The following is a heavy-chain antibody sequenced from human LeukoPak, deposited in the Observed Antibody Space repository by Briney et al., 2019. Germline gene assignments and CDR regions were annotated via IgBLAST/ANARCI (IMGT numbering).Heavy chain of an antibody. J-gene: IGHJ6*02. V-gene: IGHV4-59*12. CDR2: IYYSGST. CDR3: ARNMHCSGSSCYPGLYYYYGMDV. Sequence: PSETLSLTCTVSGGSISSYYWSWIRQPPGKGLEWIGYIYYSGSTNYNPSLKSRVTISVDTSKNQFSLQLSSVTAADTAVYYCARNMHCSGSSCYPGLYYYYGMDVWGQGTTVTVSS. D-gene: IGHD2-15*01. CDR1: GGSISSYY.